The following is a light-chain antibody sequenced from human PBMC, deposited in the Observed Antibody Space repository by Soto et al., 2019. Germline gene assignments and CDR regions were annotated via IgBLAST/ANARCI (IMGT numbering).Light chain of an antibody. J-gene: IGKJ5*01. CDR2: AAS. V-gene: IGKV1-9*01. CDR1: QGISSY. CDR3: QQYNSYPIT. Sequence: DIQLTRSPSFLSASVGDRVTITCRASQGISSYLAWYQQKPGKAPKLLIYAASTLQSGVPSRFSGSGSGTEFTLTISSLQPDDFATYYCQQYNSYPITFGQGTRLEIK.